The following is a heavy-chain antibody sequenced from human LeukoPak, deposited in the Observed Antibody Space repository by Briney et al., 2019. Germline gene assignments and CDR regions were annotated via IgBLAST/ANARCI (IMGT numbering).Heavy chain of an antibody. Sequence: SVKVSCKASGGTFSSYANSWVRQAPGQGLEWMGRIIPILGISNYAQKFQGRVTITADKSTITAYMELSSLRSEDTAVYYCARDSEGYSSQRAFDYWGQGTLVTVSS. CDR3: ARDSEGYSSQRAFDY. CDR2: IIPILGIS. J-gene: IGHJ4*02. CDR1: GGTFSSYA. D-gene: IGHD6-13*01. V-gene: IGHV1-69*04.